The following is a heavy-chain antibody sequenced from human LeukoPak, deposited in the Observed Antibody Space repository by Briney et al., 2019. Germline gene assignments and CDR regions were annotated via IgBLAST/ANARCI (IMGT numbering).Heavy chain of an antibody. V-gene: IGHV3-23*01. CDR3: ATTDIVVVWSRFDY. CDR2: ISGSGGNT. D-gene: IGHD2-15*01. Sequence: PGGSLRLSCAASGFTFSTYAMSWVRQAPGKGLEWVSTISGSGGNTYYADSVKGRFTISRDNSMNALFLQMNDLRAEDTAVYHCATTDIVVVWSRFDYWGQGTLVTVSS. CDR1: GFTFSTYA. J-gene: IGHJ4*02.